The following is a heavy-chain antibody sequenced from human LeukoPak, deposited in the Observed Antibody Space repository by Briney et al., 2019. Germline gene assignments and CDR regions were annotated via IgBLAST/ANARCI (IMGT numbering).Heavy chain of an antibody. CDR2: IRQDGSDK. CDR1: GSTFSTYW. D-gene: IGHD1-20*01. Sequence: GGSLRLSCVASGSTFSTYWMSWVRQAPGKGLEWVANIRQDGSDKYYLDSVRGRFTISRDNADNSLFLEMNSLREEDTAVYYCARPLTIAGTWNFQNWGQGTLVTVSS. V-gene: IGHV3-7*01. J-gene: IGHJ1*01. CDR3: ARPLTIAGTWNFQN.